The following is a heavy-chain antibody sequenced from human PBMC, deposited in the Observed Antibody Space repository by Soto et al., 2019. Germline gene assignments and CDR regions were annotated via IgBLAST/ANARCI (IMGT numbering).Heavy chain of an antibody. CDR3: ARDAKKYSNGYYYYYGMDV. D-gene: IGHD4-4*01. Sequence: GGSLRLSCAASGFTFSSYWMHWVRQAPGKGLVWVSRINSDGSSTSYADSVKGRFTISRDNAKNTLYLQMNSLRAEDTAVYYCARDAKKYSNGYYYYYGMDVWGQGTTVTVSS. V-gene: IGHV3-74*01. CDR1: GFTFSSYW. J-gene: IGHJ6*02. CDR2: INSDGSST.